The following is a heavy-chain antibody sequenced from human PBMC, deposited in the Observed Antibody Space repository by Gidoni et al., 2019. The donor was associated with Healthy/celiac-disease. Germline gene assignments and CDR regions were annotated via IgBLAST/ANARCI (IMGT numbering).Heavy chain of an antibody. CDR3: ARSQLGYYYYYYGMDV. CDR1: GRSVRGYY. J-gene: IGHJ6*02. CDR2: INPSGST. Sequence: QVQLQQWGAGLLKPSETLSLTCAAYGRSVRGYYWSWIRQPPGKGLEWIGAINPSGSTNYNPSLKSRVTISVDTSKNQFSLKLSSVTAADTAVYYCARSQLGYYYYYYGMDVWGQGTTVTVSS. V-gene: IGHV4-34*01. D-gene: IGHD1-1*01.